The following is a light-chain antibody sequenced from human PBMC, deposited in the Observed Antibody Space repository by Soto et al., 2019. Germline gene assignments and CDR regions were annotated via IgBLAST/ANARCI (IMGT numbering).Light chain of an antibody. CDR2: DVS. V-gene: IGLV2-14*01. CDR1: SSDIGDYNY. CDR3: SSSTTTTSLVV. J-gene: IGLJ3*02. Sequence: QSALTQPASVSGSPGQSITISCTGTSSDIGDYNYVSWYQQYPGKVPKLVIYDVSHRPSGVSNRFSGSKSGNTASLTISGLQAEDEADYYSSSSTTTTSLVVFGGGTQLTVL.